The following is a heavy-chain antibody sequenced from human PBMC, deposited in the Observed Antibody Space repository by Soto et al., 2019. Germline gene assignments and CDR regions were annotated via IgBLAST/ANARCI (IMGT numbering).Heavy chain of an antibody. J-gene: IGHJ4*02. CDR3: ARWRTYGRRSDYYGSGKFDY. CDR1: GGSFSGYY. V-gene: IGHV4-34*01. CDR2: INHSGST. D-gene: IGHD3-10*01. Sequence: SETLSLTCAVYGGSFSGYYWSWIRQPPGKGLEWIGEINHSGSTNYNPSLKSRVTISVDTSKNQFSPKLSSVTAADTAVYYCARWRTYGRRSDYYGSGKFDYWGQGTLVTVSS.